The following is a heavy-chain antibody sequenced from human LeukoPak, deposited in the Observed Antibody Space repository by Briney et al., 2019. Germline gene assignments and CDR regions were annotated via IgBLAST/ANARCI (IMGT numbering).Heavy chain of an antibody. J-gene: IGHJ4*02. CDR2: IDPSDSYT. CDR1: GHSLTSYW. CDR3: ARPSSGWYVLDY. D-gene: IGHD6-19*01. V-gene: IGHV5-10-1*01. Sequence: GESLRISCKGSGHSLTSYWISWVRQMPGKGLEWMGRIDPSDSYTNYSPSFQGHVTISADKSISTAYLQWSSLKASDTAMYYCARPSSGWYVLDYWGQGTLVTVSS.